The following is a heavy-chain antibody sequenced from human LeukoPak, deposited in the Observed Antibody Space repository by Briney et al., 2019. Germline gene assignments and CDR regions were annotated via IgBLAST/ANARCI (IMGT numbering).Heavy chain of an antibody. J-gene: IGHJ6*02. V-gene: IGHV3-7*01. Sequence: GGSLRLSCGTSGFTFSDYWMTWVRQAPGKGLEWVANIKQDGSLKFYVGSVKGRFTISRDNAKNSLYLQMNSLRAEDTAVYYCATLYGSGSYYKDPGGYCYYGMDVWGQGTTVTVSS. CDR1: GFTFSDYW. D-gene: IGHD3-10*01. CDR3: ATLYGSGSYYKDPGGYCYYGMDV. CDR2: IKQDGSLK.